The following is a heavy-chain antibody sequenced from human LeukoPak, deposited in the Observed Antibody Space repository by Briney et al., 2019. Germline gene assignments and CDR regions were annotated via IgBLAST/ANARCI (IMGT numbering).Heavy chain of an antibody. D-gene: IGHD3-10*01. CDR1: VVSITSYH. CDR2: ISYSGSA. V-gene: IGHV4-59*01. J-gene: IGHJ5*02. Sequence: SETLSLTCTVTVVSITSYHWSWIRQPPGKGLEWIGYISYSGSANYNPSLKSRATILLDTSKNQFSLRLTSVTPADTAAYYCARGQLGSGMDDPWGQGTLVTVSS. CDR3: ARGQLGSGMDDP.